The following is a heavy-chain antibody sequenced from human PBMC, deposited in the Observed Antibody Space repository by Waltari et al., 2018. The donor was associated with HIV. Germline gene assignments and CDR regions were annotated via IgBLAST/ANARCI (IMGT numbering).Heavy chain of an antibody. CDR3: AKAVGDTSGRYWGGDV. CDR2: ISAGGTK. J-gene: IGHJ6*02. CDR1: GFTFSNLD. D-gene: IGHD6-19*01. Sequence: EVQLVEAGGGLVQPGGSLRRSCAGFGFTFSNLDMTSVRQAPGRGLEWISYISAGGTKYYADSVKGRFSISRDNAKNSLYLQMNSLRAEDTAVYYCAKAVGDTSGRYWGGDVWGQGTTVTVSS. V-gene: IGHV3-48*03.